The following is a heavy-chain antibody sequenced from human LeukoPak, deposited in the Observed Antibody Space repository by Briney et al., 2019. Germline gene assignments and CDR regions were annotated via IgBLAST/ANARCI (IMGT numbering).Heavy chain of an antibody. CDR2: INPNSGGT. J-gene: IGHJ4*02. CDR1: GYTFTSYG. V-gene: IGHV1-2*02. CDR3: AREYSSSWYWFY. D-gene: IGHD6-13*01. Sequence: APVKVSCKASGYTFTSYGISWVRQAPGRGLEWMGWINPNSGGTNYAQKFQGRVTMTRDTSISTAYMELSRLRSDDTAVYYCAREYSSSWYWFYWGQGTLVTVSS.